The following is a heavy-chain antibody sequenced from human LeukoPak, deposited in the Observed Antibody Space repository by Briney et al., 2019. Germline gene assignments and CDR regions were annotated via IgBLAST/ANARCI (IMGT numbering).Heavy chain of an antibody. CDR3: ARAKRAADFFEGFDS. D-gene: IGHD6-13*01. J-gene: IGHJ4*02. V-gene: IGHV3-53*01. CDR1: GFTVSSNY. CDR2: FYSDGST. Sequence: GGSLRLSCAVSGFTVSSNYMNWVRQAPGKGLEWVSIFYSDGSTFYADSVRGRFTISRDNPKNTLFLQMNSLGAEDTAVYYCARAKRAADFFEGFDSWGQGTLVTVSS.